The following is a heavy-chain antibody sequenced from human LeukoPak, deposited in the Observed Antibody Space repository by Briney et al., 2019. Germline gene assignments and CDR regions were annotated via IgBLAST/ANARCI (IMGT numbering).Heavy chain of an antibody. CDR3: AIFIVGAASGVDTFDI. CDR2: NNAYNGNT. CDR1: GYTFTSYG. V-gene: IGHV1-18*01. D-gene: IGHD1-26*01. Sequence: GASVKVSCKASGYTFTSYGVIWVRQAPGQGLEWMGWNNAYNGNTHYVQKFQGRVTMTTDTPTSTAYMELRSLRSDDTAVYYCAIFIVGAASGVDTFDIWGQGTMVTVSS. J-gene: IGHJ3*02.